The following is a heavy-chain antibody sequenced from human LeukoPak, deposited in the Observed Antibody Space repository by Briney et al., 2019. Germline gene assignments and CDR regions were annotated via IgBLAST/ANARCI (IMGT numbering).Heavy chain of an antibody. J-gene: IGHJ4*02. CDR2: IYSGGST. CDR3: ARYYYDSSGYPYYFDY. D-gene: IGHD3-22*01. CDR1: GFTFISYD. V-gene: IGHV3-53*01. Sequence: GGSLRLSCAASGFTFISYDMNWVRQAPGKGLEWVSVIYSGGSTYYADSVKGRFTISRDNSKNTVYLQMNSLRAEDTAVYYCARYYYDSSGYPYYFDYWGQGTLVTVSS.